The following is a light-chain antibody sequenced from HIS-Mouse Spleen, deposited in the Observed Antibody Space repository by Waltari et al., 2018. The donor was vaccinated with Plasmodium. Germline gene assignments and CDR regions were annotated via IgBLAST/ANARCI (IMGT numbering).Light chain of an antibody. J-gene: IGLJ3*02. CDR2: EGS. Sequence: QSALTQPASVSGSPGQPITISCTGTSSAVDSYNLVSWYQQHPGKAPKLMIYEGSKRPSGGSNRFSGSKSGNTASLTISGLQAEDETDYYCCSYAGSSTNWVFGGGTKLTVL. V-gene: IGLV2-23*01. CDR1: SSAVDSYNL. CDR3: CSYAGSSTNWV.